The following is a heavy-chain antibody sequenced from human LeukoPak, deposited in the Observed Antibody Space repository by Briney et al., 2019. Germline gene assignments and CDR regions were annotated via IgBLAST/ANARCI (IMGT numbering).Heavy chain of an antibody. Sequence: GGSLRLSCVASGFTFSNYWMSWVRPAPGKGLECVANIKEDGSEKYYVDSVKGRFTISRDNAKNSLYLQMNSLKTEDTAVYYCTTDLLAATIFGVVKECWGQGTLVTVSS. J-gene: IGHJ4*02. D-gene: IGHD3-3*01. V-gene: IGHV3-7*03. CDR2: IKEDGSEK. CDR1: GFTFSNYW. CDR3: TTDLLAATIFGVVKEC.